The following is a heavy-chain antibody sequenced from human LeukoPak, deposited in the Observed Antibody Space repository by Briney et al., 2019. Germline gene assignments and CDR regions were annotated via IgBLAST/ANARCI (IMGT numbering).Heavy chain of an antibody. CDR2: ISAYNGNT. D-gene: IGHD3-22*01. V-gene: IGHV1-18*01. J-gene: IGHJ3*02. CDR1: GYTFTSYG. CDR3: ARDAKKHYYDSSGYPLGAFDI. Sequence: RASVKVSCKASGYTFTSYGISWVRQAPGQGLEWMGWISAYNGNTNYAQKLQGRVTMTTDTSTSTAYMELRSLRSDDTAVYYCARDAKKHYYDSSGYPLGAFDIWGQGTMVTVSS.